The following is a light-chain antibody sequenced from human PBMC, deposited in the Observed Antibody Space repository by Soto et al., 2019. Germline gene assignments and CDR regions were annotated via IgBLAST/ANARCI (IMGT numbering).Light chain of an antibody. CDR1: QSVSSN. CDR2: DAS. Sequence: EIVLTQSHATLSVSPGERANLXCRASQSVSSNLAWYQQKPGQAPRLLIYDASNRATGIPDRFSGSGSGTDFTLTISRLEPEDFAVYYCQQYGSSGTFGQGTKV. CDR3: QQYGSSGT. J-gene: IGKJ1*01. V-gene: IGKV3-20*01.